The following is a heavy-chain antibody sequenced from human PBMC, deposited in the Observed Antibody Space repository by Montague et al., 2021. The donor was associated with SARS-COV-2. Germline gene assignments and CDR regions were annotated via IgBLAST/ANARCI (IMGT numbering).Heavy chain of an antibody. CDR1: GFIFSNYA. CDR2: ISSDGDHK. Sequence: SLRLSCAGSGFIFSNYAMHWVRQAPGKGPEWPAVISSDGDHKYYADSVQGRLTISRDNSKKTLYLQVNSLKPEDTAVYFCAKDQGQLWFNELSGNWLDPWGQGTLVTVSS. J-gene: IGHJ5*02. V-gene: IGHV3-30-3*02. D-gene: IGHD3-10*01. CDR3: AKDQGQLWFNELSGNWLDP.